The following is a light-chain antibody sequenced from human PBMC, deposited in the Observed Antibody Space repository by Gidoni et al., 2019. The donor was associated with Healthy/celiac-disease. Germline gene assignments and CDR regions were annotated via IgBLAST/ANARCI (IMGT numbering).Light chain of an antibody. V-gene: IGKV3-15*01. Sequence: EIVMTPSPATLSVSPGERATLSCRASQSVSSNLAWYQQKPGQAPRLLIYGASTRATGIPARFSGSGSGTEFTLTISSLQSEDFAVYYCQQYNNRASYTFGQGTKLEIK. CDR1: QSVSSN. CDR2: GAS. J-gene: IGKJ2*01. CDR3: QQYNNRASYT.